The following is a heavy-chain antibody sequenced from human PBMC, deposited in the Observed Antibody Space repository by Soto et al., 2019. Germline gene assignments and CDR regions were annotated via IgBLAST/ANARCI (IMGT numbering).Heavy chain of an antibody. CDR2: IIPIFGTA. CDR3: AREDTAMGTFVDY. J-gene: IGHJ4*02. D-gene: IGHD5-18*01. CDR1: GGTFSSYA. V-gene: IGHV1-69*01. Sequence: QVQLVQSGAEVKKPGSSVKVSCKASGGTFSSYAISWVRQAPGQGLEWMGGIIPIFGTANYAQKFQGRVTITADESTSTDYMELSSLRSEDTDVYYCAREDTAMGTFVDYWGQGTLVTVSS.